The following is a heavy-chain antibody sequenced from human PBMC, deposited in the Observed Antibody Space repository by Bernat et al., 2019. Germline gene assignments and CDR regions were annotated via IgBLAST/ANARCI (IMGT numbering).Heavy chain of an antibody. J-gene: IGHJ4*02. CDR3: LGETTVGDF. CDR2: IRSKPNNSAT. Sequence: EVQLVESGGGLVQPGGSLKLSCAASGFTFSGSAMHWVRQASGKGLAWVGRIRSKPNNSATAYVASVKGRFTISRDDSQNTAYLQMNSLKTEDTAVYYCLGETTVGDFWGQGTLVTVSS. D-gene: IGHD4-17*01. V-gene: IGHV3-73*02. CDR1: GFTFSGSA.